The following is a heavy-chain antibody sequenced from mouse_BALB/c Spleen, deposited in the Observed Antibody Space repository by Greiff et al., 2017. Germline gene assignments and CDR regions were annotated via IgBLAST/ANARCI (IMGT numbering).Heavy chain of an antibody. V-gene: IGHV5-17*02. CDR2: ISSGSSTI. Sequence: EVQLQQSGGGLVQPGGSRKLSCAASGFTFSSFGMHWVRQAPEKGLEWVAYISSGSSTIYYADTVKGRFTISRDNPKNTLFLQMTSLRSEDTAMYYCARGYYGSFDYWGQGTTLTVSS. CDR1: GFTFSSFG. J-gene: IGHJ2*01. CDR3: ARGYYGSFDY. D-gene: IGHD1-2*01.